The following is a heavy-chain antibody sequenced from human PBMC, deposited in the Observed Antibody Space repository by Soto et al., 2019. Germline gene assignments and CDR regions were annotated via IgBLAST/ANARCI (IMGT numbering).Heavy chain of an antibody. CDR1: GFTFSSYW. Sequence: GGSLRLSCAASGFTFSSYWMHWVRQAPGKGLVWVSRINSDGSSTSYADSVKGRFTISRDNAKNTLYLQMNSLRAEDTAVYYCARGTGEVPAAMLDYWGQGTLVTVSS. CDR2: INSDGSST. V-gene: IGHV3-74*01. CDR3: ARGTGEVPAAMLDY. D-gene: IGHD2-2*01. J-gene: IGHJ4*02.